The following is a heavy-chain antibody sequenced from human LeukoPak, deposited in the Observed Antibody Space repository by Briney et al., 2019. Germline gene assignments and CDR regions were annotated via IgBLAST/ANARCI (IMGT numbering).Heavy chain of an antibody. CDR1: GGSIRSYY. D-gene: IGHD3/OR15-3a*01. CDR3: ARLGTGAISLDY. Sequence: SETLSLTCTVSGGSIRSYYWSWIRQPPGKELEWIGYIYDNGNTNYNPSLKSRVTISADTSKNQFSLKLSSVTAADTAVYYCARLGTGAISLDYWGQGTLVTVSS. J-gene: IGHJ4*02. CDR2: IYDNGNT. V-gene: IGHV4-59*08.